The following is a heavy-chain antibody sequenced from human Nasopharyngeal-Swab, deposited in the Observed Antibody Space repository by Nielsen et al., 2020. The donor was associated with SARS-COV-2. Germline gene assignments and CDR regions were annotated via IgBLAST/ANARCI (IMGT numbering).Heavy chain of an antibody. CDR1: GYTFTSYG. V-gene: IGHV1-18*04. J-gene: IGHJ6*03. CDR2: ISAYNGNT. CDR3: ASSSSGYSSSWYYYYYMDV. D-gene: IGHD6-13*01. Sequence: ASVKVSCKASGYTFTSYGISWVRQAPGHGLEWMGWISAYNGNTNYAQKLQGRVTMTTDTSTSTAYMELRSLRSDDTAVYYCASSSSGYSSSWYYYYYMDVWGKGTTVTVSS.